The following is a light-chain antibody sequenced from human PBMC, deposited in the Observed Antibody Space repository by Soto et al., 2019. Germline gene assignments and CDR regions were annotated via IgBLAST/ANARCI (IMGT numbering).Light chain of an antibody. V-gene: IGKV3-20*01. CDR2: DTS. CDR1: HNITNNY. Sequence: SVLAQSPGTKSLSPGERATLSCRASHNITNNYLAWYPQKHGQAPRLLIYDTSSRAIGIPDKYSGSGSGTDFTLTICSLEPEVFAVYYCHHYYGSLRLFAFGQGTKVDTK. CDR3: HHYYGSLRLFA. J-gene: IGKJ2*01.